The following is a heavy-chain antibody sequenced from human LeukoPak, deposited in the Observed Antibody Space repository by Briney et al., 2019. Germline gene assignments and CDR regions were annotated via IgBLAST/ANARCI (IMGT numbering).Heavy chain of an antibody. J-gene: IGHJ4*02. CDR1: GFTVSSNY. CDR3: ARVWSRIVGATTSSHY. V-gene: IGHV3-53*01. Sequence: PGGSLRLSCAASGFTVSSNYMSWFRQAPGKGLEWVSLIYSGGNTYYADSVKGRFTISRDNSKNTLYLQMNSLRAEDTAVYYCARVWSRIVGATTSSHYWGQGTLVTVSS. D-gene: IGHD1-26*01. CDR2: IYSGGNT.